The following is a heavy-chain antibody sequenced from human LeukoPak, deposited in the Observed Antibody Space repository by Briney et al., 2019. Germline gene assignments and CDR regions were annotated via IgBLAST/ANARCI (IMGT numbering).Heavy chain of an antibody. V-gene: IGHV3-23*01. J-gene: IGHJ4*02. D-gene: IGHD2-21*02. CDR1: GFTFSTYA. CDR3: AKSQEAGVVTTDY. Sequence: GGSLRLSCAASGFTFSTYAMSWVRQAPGKGLEWVSAISGSGGNTYYADSVKGRFTISRDTSKNTLYLQMNSLGAEDTAVYYCAKSQEAGVVTTDYWGQGTLVTVSS. CDR2: ISGSGGNT.